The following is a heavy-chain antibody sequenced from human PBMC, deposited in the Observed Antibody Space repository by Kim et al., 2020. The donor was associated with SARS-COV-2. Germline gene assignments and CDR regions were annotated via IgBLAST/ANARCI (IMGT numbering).Heavy chain of an antibody. CDR2: VSSSGGST. V-gene: IGHV3-23*01. D-gene: IGHD2-2*01. CDR3: AKDRPCLTCLPIDH. CDR1: GFTFSIYA. J-gene: IGHJ4*02. Sequence: GGSLRLSCAASGFTFSIYAMSWVRQAPGKGLEWVSGVSSSGGSTYYADSVKGRFTISRDNSKNTLYLQMNSLRAEDTAVYYCAKDRPCLTCLPIDHWGQGALVTVSS.